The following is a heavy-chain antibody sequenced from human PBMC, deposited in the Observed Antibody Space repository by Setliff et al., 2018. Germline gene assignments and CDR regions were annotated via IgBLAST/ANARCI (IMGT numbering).Heavy chain of an antibody. V-gene: IGHV1-69*05. CDR1: GGTFSSYG. D-gene: IGHD2-15*01. CDR2: TIPIFGTT. CDR3: AILGYCGGGSCFGGSTWNYYMDV. J-gene: IGHJ6*03. Sequence: SVKVSCKAPGGTFSSYGISWVRQAPGQGLEWMGGTIPIFGTTNYAQKFQGRVTMTRDTSTSTAYMELRSLRSDDTALYYCAILGYCGGGSCFGGSTWNYYMDVWGKGTTVTVSS.